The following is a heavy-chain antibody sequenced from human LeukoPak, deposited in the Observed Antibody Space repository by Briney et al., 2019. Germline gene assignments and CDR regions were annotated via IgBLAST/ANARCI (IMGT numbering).Heavy chain of an antibody. D-gene: IGHD3-10*01. V-gene: IGHV3-23*01. CDR1: GFTFSSYA. CDR2: ISGSGGST. CDR3: AKDPRVSGLYYYMDV. J-gene: IGHJ6*03. Sequence: AGGSLRLSCAASGFTFSSYAMNWVRQAPGKGLEWVSAISGSGGSTYYADSVKGRFTISRDNSKNTLYLQMNSLRAEDTAVYYCAKDPRVSGLYYYMDVWGKGTTVTVSS.